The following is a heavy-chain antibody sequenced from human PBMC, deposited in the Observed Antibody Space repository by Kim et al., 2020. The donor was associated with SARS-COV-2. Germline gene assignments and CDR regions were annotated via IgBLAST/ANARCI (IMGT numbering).Heavy chain of an antibody. V-gene: IGHV4-39*01. CDR1: GGSISSSSYY. Sequence: SETLSLTCTVSGGSISSSSYYWGWIRQSPGKGLEWIGSIYYSGSTYYNPSLKSRVTISVDTSKNQFSLKLSSVTAADTAVYYCARQGIAAARLDYWGQGTLVTVSS. CDR3: ARQGIAAARLDY. CDR2: IYYSGST. J-gene: IGHJ4*02. D-gene: IGHD6-13*01.